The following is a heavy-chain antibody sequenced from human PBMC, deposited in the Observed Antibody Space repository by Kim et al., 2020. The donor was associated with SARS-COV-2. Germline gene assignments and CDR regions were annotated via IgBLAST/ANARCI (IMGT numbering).Heavy chain of an antibody. CDR1: GYTFTSYS. V-gene: IGHV1-3*01. D-gene: IGHD4-17*01. CDR2: INAGNGNT. CDR3: ARGGMTTVIQTNELYYYYGMDV. Sequence: ASVKVSCKASGYTFTSYSMHWVRQAPGQRLEWMGMINAGNGNTKYSQKFQGRVTITRDTSASTAYMELSSLRSEDTAVYYCARGGMTTVIQTNELYYYYGMDVWGQGTTVTVSS. J-gene: IGHJ6*02.